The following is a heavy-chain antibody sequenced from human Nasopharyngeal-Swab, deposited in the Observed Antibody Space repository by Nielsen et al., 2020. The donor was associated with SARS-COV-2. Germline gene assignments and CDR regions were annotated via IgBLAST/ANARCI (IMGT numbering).Heavy chain of an antibody. CDR3: AREVVGGLVDS. CDR1: GGSISSGSIRSYY. J-gene: IGHJ4*02. D-gene: IGHD1-26*01. CDR2: FSYTGIT. Sequence: SEPLSLPCTVSGGSISSGSIRSYYWSWIRQPPGKGLEWIGYFSYTGITNYNPSLKSRVTISVDMSKNQFSLKLSSVAAADTAVYYCAREVVGGLVDSWGQGTLVTVSS. V-gene: IGHV4-61*01.